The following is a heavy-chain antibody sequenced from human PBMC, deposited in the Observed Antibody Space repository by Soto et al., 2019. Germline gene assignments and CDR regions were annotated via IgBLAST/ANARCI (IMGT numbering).Heavy chain of an antibody. CDR1: GGSDCSNSAA. CDR2: AYYWSQGYY. V-gene: IGHV6-1*01. D-gene: IGHD2-21*02. J-gene: IGHJ6*02. CDR3: TKQKGDRRTYNGMDV. Sequence: SRALSLNCAIPGGSDCSNSAAWYCIRQSPSRGLEWLGSAYYWSQGYYDSAVSVRSRITVIPDTSKNQFSLQLNSVTPEDTAVYYCTKQKGDRRTYNGMDVWGQGTTVTVSS.